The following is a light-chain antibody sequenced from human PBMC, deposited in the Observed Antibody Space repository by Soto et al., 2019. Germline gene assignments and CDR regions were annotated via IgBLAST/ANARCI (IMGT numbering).Light chain of an antibody. CDR2: DAS. CDR1: QDITSY. J-gene: IGKJ3*01. Sequence: DIQMTQSPSSLSASVGDRVTITCQASQDITSYLNWYQHKPGKAPKLLIYDASFLEAGVPPRFSGRGSGTDFTLTISSLQPEDVATYYCQHCDYLPIFGPGTTVDFK. CDR3: QHCDYLPI. V-gene: IGKV1-33*01.